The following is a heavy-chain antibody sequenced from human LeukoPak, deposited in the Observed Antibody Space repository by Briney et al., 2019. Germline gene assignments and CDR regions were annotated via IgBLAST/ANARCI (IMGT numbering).Heavy chain of an antibody. CDR3: ARGSSQQWPSNWFDH. J-gene: IGHJ5*02. CDR1: GYTFTSYG. D-gene: IGHD6-19*01. CDR2: ISAYNGNT. Sequence: ASVTVSCKASGYTFTSYGISWVRQAPGQGLEWMGWISAYNGNTNYAQKLQGRVTMTTDTSTSTAYMELRSLRSDDTAVYYCARGSSQQWPSNWFDHWGQGTLVTVSS. V-gene: IGHV1-18*01.